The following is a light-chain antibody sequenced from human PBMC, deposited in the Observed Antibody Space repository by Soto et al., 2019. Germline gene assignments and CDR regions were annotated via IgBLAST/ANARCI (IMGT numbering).Light chain of an antibody. CDR1: NSDVGIYDF. CDR2: EVG. CDR3: ISYTSDDVRYV. V-gene: IGLV2-14*01. Sequence: QSVLTQPASVSGTPGQSITISCTGSNSDVGIYDFVSWYQHHPGRAPKLIVSEVGHRPSGVSNRFSGSKSGNTASLTISGLQSEDEADYYCISYTSDDVRYVFGTGTQLTVL. J-gene: IGLJ1*01.